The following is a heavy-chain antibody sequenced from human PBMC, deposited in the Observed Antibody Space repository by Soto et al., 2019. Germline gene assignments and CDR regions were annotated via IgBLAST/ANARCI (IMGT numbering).Heavy chain of an antibody. Sequence: EVQLVQSGAEVNKPGASLKISCQGSGYTFITYWIAWVRQMPGKGPEWVGSINPGDSDARYGPSFQGQVTISADLSTCTGCMQSRGLDPSDTPMYYCARRSHMCTGAVFYRYYFDTWGQGTLVTVSS. J-gene: IGHJ4*02. D-gene: IGHD2-8*02. V-gene: IGHV5-51*01. CDR3: ARRSHMCTGAVFYRYYFDT. CDR2: INPGDSDA. CDR1: GYTFITYW.